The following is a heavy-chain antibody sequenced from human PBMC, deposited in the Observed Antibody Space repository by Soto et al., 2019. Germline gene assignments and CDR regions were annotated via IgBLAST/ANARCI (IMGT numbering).Heavy chain of an antibody. CDR1: GFTFSNAW. D-gene: IGHD4-4*01. CDR2: IKSKTDGGTT. V-gene: IGHV3-15*07. J-gene: IGHJ3*02. CDR3: TTDTDGMMTTDDAFDI. Sequence: GGSLRLSCAASGFTFSNAWMNWVRQAPGKGLEWVGRIKSKTDGGTTDYAAPVKGRFTISRDDSKNTLYLQMNSLKTEDTAVYYCTTDTDGMMTTDDAFDIWGQGTMVTVSS.